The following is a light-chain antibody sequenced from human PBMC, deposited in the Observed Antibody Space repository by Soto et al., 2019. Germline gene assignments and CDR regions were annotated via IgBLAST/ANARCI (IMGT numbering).Light chain of an antibody. J-gene: IGLJ2*01. CDR1: NSNIGSRT. Sequence: QSVLTQPPSASGTPGQRVTISCSGSNSNIGSRTVNWYQQLPGTAPKLLMSGNNQRPSGVPDRFSGSKSGASASLAINGLQSEDEADYYCAAWDDSLNVVFGGGTKLTGL. CDR2: GNN. CDR3: AAWDDSLNVV. V-gene: IGLV1-44*01.